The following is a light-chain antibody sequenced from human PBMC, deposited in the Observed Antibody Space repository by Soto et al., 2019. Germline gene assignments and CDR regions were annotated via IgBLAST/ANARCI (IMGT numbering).Light chain of an antibody. V-gene: IGLV2-14*01. Sequence: QSALTQPASVSGSPGQSITISCTGTSSDIGTYDYVSWNQHHPGKAPKLMIYEVTNRPSGVSDRFSGSKSGKTASLTISGLQAEDEADYYCSSYTTTTTPVVFGGGTKVTVL. CDR3: SSYTTTTTPVV. CDR1: SSDIGTYDY. J-gene: IGLJ2*01. CDR2: EVT.